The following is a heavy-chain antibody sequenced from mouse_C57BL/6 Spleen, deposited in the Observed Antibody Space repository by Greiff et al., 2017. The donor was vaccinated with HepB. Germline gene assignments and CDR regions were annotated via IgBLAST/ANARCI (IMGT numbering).Heavy chain of an antibody. V-gene: IGHV5-4*01. CDR3: AREYDFSFAY. Sequence: VQLKESGGGLVKPGGSLKLSCAASGFTFSSYAMSWVRQTPEKRLEWVATISDGGSYTYYPDNVKGRFTISRDNAKNNLYLQMSHLKSEDTAMYYCAREYDFSFAYWGQGTLVTVSA. CDR2: ISDGGSYT. J-gene: IGHJ3*01. CDR1: GFTFSSYA. D-gene: IGHD2-4*01.